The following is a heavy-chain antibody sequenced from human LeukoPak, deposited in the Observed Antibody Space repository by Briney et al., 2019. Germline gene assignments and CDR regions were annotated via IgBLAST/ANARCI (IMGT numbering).Heavy chain of an antibody. V-gene: IGHV3-23*01. D-gene: IGHD6-13*01. CDR3: AKAAGTSWYFYHYMDV. J-gene: IGHJ6*03. CDR1: GLTFSSYA. CDR2: ISGSGGST. Sequence: PGGSLRLSCAASGLTFSSYAMTWVRQAPGKGREWVSGISGSGGSTYYADSVKGRFTISRDNSKNTLYLQMNSLRAEDTAVYYCAKAAGTSWYFYHYMDVWGKGTTVTVSS.